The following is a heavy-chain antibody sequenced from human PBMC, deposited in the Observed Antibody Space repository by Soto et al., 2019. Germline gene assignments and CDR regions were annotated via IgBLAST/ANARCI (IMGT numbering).Heavy chain of an antibody. V-gene: IGHV1-69*02. CDR2: IIPMLGIA. CDR3: TIGSWSGEVFDI. D-gene: IGHD2-21*01. Sequence: QVQLVQSGAEVKKPGSSVKVSCKDSGGTFSTYSMFWVRQAPGQGLEWMGRIIPMLGIANYAQKFQGRVTITADKSKSTAYMELSSLRSEDTALYYCTIGSWSGEVFDIWGQGTMVTVSS. J-gene: IGHJ3*02. CDR1: GGTFSTYS.